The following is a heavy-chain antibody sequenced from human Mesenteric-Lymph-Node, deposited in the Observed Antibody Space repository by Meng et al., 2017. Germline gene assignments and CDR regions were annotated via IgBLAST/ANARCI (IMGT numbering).Heavy chain of an antibody. J-gene: IGHJ4*02. D-gene: IGHD6-19*01. CDR3: ASPAGTTLWAL. V-gene: IGHV3-30*04. CDR1: GNTFGSHA. Sequence: GESLKISCAASGNTFGSHAMHWVRQAPGKGLEWVAVVSYDGSYDLYADSVKGRFTISRDNAKNSLYLQMNSLRAEDTAVYYCASPAGTTLWALWGQGTLVTVSS. CDR2: VSYDGSYD.